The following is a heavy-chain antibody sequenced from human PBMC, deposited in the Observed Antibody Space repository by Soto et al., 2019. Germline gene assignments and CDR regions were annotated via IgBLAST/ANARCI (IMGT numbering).Heavy chain of an antibody. V-gene: IGHV4-59*08. D-gene: IGHD3-10*01. CDR2: IHSGST. J-gene: IGHJ4*02. Sequence: QVQLQESGPGLVKPSGTLSLTCTVSGGSISSDYWNWIRQPPGKGLEWIGYIHSGSTTYSASLRSRVTISVDTSKNQFSRKLSSVTAADTAVYFCARHDGSRSTDYWGQGTLVTVSS. CDR1: GGSISSDY. CDR3: ARHDGSRSTDY.